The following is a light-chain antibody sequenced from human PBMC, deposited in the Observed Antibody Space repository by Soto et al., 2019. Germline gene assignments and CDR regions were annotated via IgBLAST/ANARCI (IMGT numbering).Light chain of an antibody. V-gene: IGKV3-15*01. J-gene: IGKJ5*01. CDR3: QQYGSSQIT. Sequence: EIVMTQSPATLSVSPGERATLSCRASQSVGSNLAWYQQKPGQAPRLLMYGASTRATGIPARFSGSGSGTDFTLTISRLEPEDFAVYYCQQYGSSQITFGQGTRLEIK. CDR1: QSVGSN. CDR2: GAS.